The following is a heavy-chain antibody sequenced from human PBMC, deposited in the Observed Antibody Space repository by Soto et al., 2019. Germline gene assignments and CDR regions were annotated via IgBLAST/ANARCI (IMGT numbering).Heavy chain of an antibody. Sequence: ASVKVSCKASGYTFTSYYMHWVRQAPGQGLEWMGIINPSGGSTSYAQKFQGRVTMTRDTSTSTVYMEMSSRRSEATAVFYCASTPLGPLYSQHGGQGPLVTVPP. CDR1: GYTFTSYY. CDR3: ASTPLGPLYSQH. V-gene: IGHV1-46*03. J-gene: IGHJ1*01. CDR2: INPSGGST.